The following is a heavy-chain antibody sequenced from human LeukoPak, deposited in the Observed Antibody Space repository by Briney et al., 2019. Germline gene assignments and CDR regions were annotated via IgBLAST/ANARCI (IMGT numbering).Heavy chain of an antibody. CDR3: AKDSLRYCSGGSCHRYYFDY. CDR1: GFTFSSYG. Sequence: GGSLRLSCAASGFTFSSYGMHWVRQAPGKGLEWVAVISYDGSNKYYADSVKGRFTISRDNSKNTLYLQMNSLRAEDTAVYYCAKDSLRYCSGGSCHRYYFDYWGQGTLVTVSS. J-gene: IGHJ4*02. D-gene: IGHD2-15*01. V-gene: IGHV3-30*18. CDR2: ISYDGSNK.